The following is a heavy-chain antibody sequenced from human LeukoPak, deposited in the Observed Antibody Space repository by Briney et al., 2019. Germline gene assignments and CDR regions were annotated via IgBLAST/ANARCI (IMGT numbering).Heavy chain of an antibody. CDR2: INPNNGVT. V-gene: IGHV1-2*02. CDR1: GYTFTGNY. J-gene: IGHJ6*02. D-gene: IGHD6-13*01. CDR3: ARDMVRIAAAGTLDYYYYYGMDV. Sequence: ASVKVSCKASGYTFTGNYMHWVRQAPGQGLEWMGWINPNNGVTDFAQRFQGRVTMTSDTSISTAYMELSGLRSDDTAVYYCARDMVRIAAAGTLDYYYYYGMDVWGQGTTVTVSS.